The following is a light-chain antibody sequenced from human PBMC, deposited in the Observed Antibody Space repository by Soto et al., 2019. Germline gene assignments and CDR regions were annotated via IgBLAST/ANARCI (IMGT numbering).Light chain of an antibody. CDR3: QQRSNWPPIT. V-gene: IGKV3-11*01. CDR1: QSVSSY. Sequence: EIVLTRSPATLSLSPGERATLSCRASQSVSSYLAWYQQKPGQAPRLLIYDASNRATGIPARFSGSESGTDFTLTISSLEPEDFAVYYCQQRSNWPPITFGQGTRLEIK. CDR2: DAS. J-gene: IGKJ5*01.